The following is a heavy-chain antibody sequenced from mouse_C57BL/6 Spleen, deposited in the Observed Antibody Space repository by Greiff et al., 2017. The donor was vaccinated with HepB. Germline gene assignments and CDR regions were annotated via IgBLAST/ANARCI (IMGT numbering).Heavy chain of an antibody. CDR3: ARKADYFRDFDY. CDR1: GYTFTSYW. J-gene: IGHJ2*01. D-gene: IGHD2-14*01. Sequence: QVHVKQPGTELVKPGASVKLSCKASGYTFTSYWMHWVKQRPGQGLEWIGNINPSNGGTNYNEKFKSKATLTVDKSSSTAYMQLSSLTSEDSAVYYCARKADYFRDFDYWGQGTTLTVSS. V-gene: IGHV1-53*01. CDR2: INPSNGGT.